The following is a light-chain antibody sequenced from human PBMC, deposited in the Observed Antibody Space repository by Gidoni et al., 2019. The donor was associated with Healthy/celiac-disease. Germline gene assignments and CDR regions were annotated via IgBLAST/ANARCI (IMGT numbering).Light chain of an antibody. J-gene: IGKJ3*01. CDR3: QQSYSTLFT. Sequence: DIQMNQSPSSLSASVGDRATIPCRASQSISSYLYCYQQKPGKAPTLLIYAASSLHSGVPSRFSGSGSGTDFTLTISSLQPEDFATYYCQQSYSTLFTFGPGTKVDIK. V-gene: IGKV1-39*01. CDR1: QSISSY. CDR2: AAS.